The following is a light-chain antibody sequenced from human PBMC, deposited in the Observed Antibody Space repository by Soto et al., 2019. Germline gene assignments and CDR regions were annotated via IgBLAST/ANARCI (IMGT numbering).Light chain of an antibody. J-gene: IGLJ2*01. CDR3: SSYAGSNNFV. Sequence: QSALTQPPSASGSPGQSVTISCTGTSSDVGGYNYVSWYQQHPGKAPKLMFYEVSKRPSGVPDRFSGSKSGNTASLTVSGLQAEDEADYYCSSYAGSNNFVFGGGTKLTVL. CDR2: EVS. CDR1: SSDVGGYNY. V-gene: IGLV2-8*01.